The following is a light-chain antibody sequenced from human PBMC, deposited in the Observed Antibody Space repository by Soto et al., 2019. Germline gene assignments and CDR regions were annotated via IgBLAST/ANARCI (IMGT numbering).Light chain of an antibody. CDR1: NSNIGSHN. V-gene: IGLV1-47*01. Sequence: QSVLTQPPSASGTPGQRVTIACAGSNSNIGSHNVYWYQQLPGTAPKLLIYKINQRPSGVPDRFSGSKSGTSASLAVSGLRSEDEADYYCAVWDDNRSGVVFGGGTKLTVL. J-gene: IGLJ2*01. CDR3: AVWDDNRSGVV. CDR2: KIN.